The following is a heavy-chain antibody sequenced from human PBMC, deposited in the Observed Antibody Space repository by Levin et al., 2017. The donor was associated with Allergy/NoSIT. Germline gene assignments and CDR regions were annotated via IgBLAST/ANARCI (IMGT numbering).Heavy chain of an antibody. CDR3: ARVQSQWLVRGSAFDI. CDR1: GYTFTSYY. Sequence: ASVKVSCKASGYTFTSYYMHWVRHAPGQGLEWMGIINPSGGSTSYAQKFQGRVTMTRDTSTSTVYMELSSLRSEDTAVYYCARVQSQWLVRGSAFDIWGQGTMVTVSS. V-gene: IGHV1-46*01. D-gene: IGHD6-19*01. CDR2: INPSGGST. J-gene: IGHJ3*02.